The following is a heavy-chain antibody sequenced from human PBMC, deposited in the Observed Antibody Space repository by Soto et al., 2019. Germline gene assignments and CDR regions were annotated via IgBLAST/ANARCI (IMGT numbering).Heavy chain of an antibody. CDR2: ISGSGGST. CDR3: ARITGYSSSSGYYYYGMDV. CDR1: GLTFSSYA. Sequence: PGGSLRLSCAASGLTFSSYAMSWVRQAPGKGLEWVSAISGSGGSTYYADSVKSRLTISKDTSKSQVVLTMTNMDPVDTATYYCARITGYSSSSGYYYYGMDVWGQGTTVTVSS. D-gene: IGHD6-6*01. V-gene: IGHV3-23*01. J-gene: IGHJ6*02.